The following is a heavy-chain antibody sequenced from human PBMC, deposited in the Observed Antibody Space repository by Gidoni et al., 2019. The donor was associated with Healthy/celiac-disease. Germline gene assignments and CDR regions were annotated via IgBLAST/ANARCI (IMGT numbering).Heavy chain of an antibody. D-gene: IGHD6-13*01. V-gene: IGHV4-39*01. CDR2: IYYSGST. CDR1: GGSISSRSYY. Sequence: QLQLQESGPGLVKPSETLSLTCTVSGGSISSRSYYWGWIRQPPGKGLEWIGSIYYSGSTYYNPSLKSRVTISVDTSKNQFSLKLSSVTAADTAVYYCARAAAGEYYYYYGMDVWGQGTTVTVSS. J-gene: IGHJ6*02. CDR3: ARAAAGEYYYYYGMDV.